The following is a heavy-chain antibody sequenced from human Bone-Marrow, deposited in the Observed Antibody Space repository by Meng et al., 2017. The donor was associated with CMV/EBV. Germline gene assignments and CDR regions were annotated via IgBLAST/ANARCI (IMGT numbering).Heavy chain of an antibody. CDR1: GFTFNSYV. CDR2: ISFDGSNK. V-gene: IGHV3-30*04. Sequence: GESLKISCAASGFTFNSYVMHWVRQAPGKGLEWMAVISFDGSNKHYADSVKGRFIISRDNSKNTVYLQLNSLRGDDTAVYYCATSLGVTTDNWGQGTRVTVYS. J-gene: IGHJ4*02. CDR3: ATSLGVTTDN. D-gene: IGHD1-26*01.